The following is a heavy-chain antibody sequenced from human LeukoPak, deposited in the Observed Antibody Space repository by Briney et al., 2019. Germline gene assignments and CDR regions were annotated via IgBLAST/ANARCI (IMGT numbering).Heavy chain of an antibody. CDR3: AKDGYCSSTSCYPLIDY. CDR2: ISSSSSYI. Sequence: GGSLRLSCAASGFTFSSYSMNWVRQAPGKGLEWVSSISSSSSYIYYADSVKGRFTISRDNAKNSLYLQMNSLRAEDTAVYYCAKDGYCSSTSCYPLIDYWGQGTLVTVSS. V-gene: IGHV3-21*04. D-gene: IGHD2-2*01. CDR1: GFTFSSYS. J-gene: IGHJ4*02.